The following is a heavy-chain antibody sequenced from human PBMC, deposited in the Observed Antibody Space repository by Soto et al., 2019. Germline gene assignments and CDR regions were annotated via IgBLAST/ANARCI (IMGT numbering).Heavy chain of an antibody. CDR3: AKGDYGDYYYYGMDV. J-gene: IGHJ6*02. CDR1: GFTFSNYI. CDR2: ISGSGGST. D-gene: IGHD4-17*01. V-gene: IGHV3-23*01. Sequence: EVQLLESGGGLVQPGGSLRLSCAASGFTFSNYIMSWVRQAPGKGLEWVSAISGSGGSTYYPDSVKGRFTISRDNSKNTLYLHMNSLRADDTAVYFCAKGDYGDYYYYGMDVWGQGTTVTVSS.